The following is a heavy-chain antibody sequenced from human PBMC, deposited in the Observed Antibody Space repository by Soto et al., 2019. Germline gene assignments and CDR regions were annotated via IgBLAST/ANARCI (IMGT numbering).Heavy chain of an antibody. CDR3: AKPPNYYDSSGYYDY. CDR2: INSDGSST. CDR1: GFTFSSYW. Sequence: GGSLRLSCAASGFTFSSYWMHWVRQAPGKGLVWVSRINSDGSSTTYADSVKGRFTISRDNAKNTLYLQMNSLRAEDTAVYYCAKPPNYYDSSGYYDYWGQGTLVTVSS. D-gene: IGHD3-22*01. J-gene: IGHJ4*02. V-gene: IGHV3-74*01.